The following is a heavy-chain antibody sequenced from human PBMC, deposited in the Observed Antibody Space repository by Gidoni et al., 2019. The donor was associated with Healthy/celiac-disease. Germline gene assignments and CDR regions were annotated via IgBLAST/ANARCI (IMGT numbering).Heavy chain of an antibody. V-gene: IGHV4-38-2*02. Sequence: QVQLQESGPGLVKPSETLSLTCSVSGYSISSGYYWGWIRQPPGKGLEWIGSIYHSGRTYYNPSLKSRVTISAVTSKNQFSLKLSSVTAADTAVYYCARDWVSSSIQNWFDPWGQGTLVTVSS. CDR2: IYHSGRT. CDR3: ARDWVSSSIQNWFDP. D-gene: IGHD6-13*01. J-gene: IGHJ5*02. CDR1: GYSISSGYY.